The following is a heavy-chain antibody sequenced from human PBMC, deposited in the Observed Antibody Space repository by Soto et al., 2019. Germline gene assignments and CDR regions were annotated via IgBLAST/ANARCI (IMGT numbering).Heavy chain of an antibody. Sequence: ETLSLTCTVSGGSTSSSTYYWGWIRQPPGEGLEWIGTIYYSGNTYYNPSLKSRVTISVDTSKNQFSLKLSSVTAADTAVYYCARQGYCSGGSCHRGFDPWGQGTLVTVSS. CDR1: GGSTSSSTYY. CDR2: IYYSGNT. D-gene: IGHD2-15*01. CDR3: ARQGYCSGGSCHRGFDP. J-gene: IGHJ5*02. V-gene: IGHV4-39*01.